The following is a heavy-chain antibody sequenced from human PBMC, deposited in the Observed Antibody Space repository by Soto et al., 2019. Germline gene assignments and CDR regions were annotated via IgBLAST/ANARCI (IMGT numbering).Heavy chain of an antibody. CDR2: IYHSGST. Sequence: SETLSLTCTVSGGSISSYYWSWIRQPPGKGLEWIGYIYHSGSTNYNPSLKSRVTISVDTSKNQFSLKLSSVTAADTAVYYCARGPPDSSSSANWFDPWGQGTLVTVSS. CDR3: ARGPPDSSSSANWFDP. CDR1: GGSISSYY. J-gene: IGHJ5*02. D-gene: IGHD6-13*01. V-gene: IGHV4-59*12.